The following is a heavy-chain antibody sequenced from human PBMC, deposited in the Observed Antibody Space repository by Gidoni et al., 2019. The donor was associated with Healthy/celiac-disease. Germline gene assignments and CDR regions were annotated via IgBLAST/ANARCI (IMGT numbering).Heavy chain of an antibody. CDR3: ARRATVVKGTFFDY. CDR2: INHSGST. V-gene: IGHV4-34*01. Sequence: QVQLQQWGAGLLKPSETLSLTCAVYGGSFSGYYWSWIRQPPGKGLEWIGEINHSGSTNYNPSLKSRVTISVDTSKNQFSLKLSSVTAADTAVYYCARRATVVKGTFFDYWGQGTLVTVSS. J-gene: IGHJ4*02. D-gene: IGHD4-17*01. CDR1: GGSFSGYY.